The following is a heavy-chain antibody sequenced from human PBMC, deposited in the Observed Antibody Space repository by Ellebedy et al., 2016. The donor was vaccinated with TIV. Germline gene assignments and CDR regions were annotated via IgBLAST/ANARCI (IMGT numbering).Heavy chain of an antibody. Sequence: AASVKVSCKASGYTFLTYDINWVRQATGQGLEWMGWMNPHSGNTGYAQTFQGRVTMTRDTSTNPAYMERRSLRSEDTAVYYCARVPAYRGSAALYDHGMDVWGQGTTVTVSS. CDR1: GYTFLTYD. CDR3: ARVPAYRGSAALYDHGMDV. J-gene: IGHJ6*02. CDR2: MNPHSGNT. D-gene: IGHD6-6*01. V-gene: IGHV1-8*01.